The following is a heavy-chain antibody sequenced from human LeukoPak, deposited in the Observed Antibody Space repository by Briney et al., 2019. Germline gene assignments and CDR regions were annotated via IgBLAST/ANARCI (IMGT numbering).Heavy chain of an antibody. Sequence: ASVKVSCKASGYTFTGYYMHWVRQAPGQGLELMGWINPNSGGTNYAQKFQGRVTMTRDTSISTAYMELSRLRSDDTAVYYCARSYYYDSSGYYEVGYWGQGTLVTVSS. CDR3: ARSYYYDSSGYYEVGY. D-gene: IGHD3-22*01. CDR2: INPNSGGT. CDR1: GYTFTGYY. J-gene: IGHJ4*02. V-gene: IGHV1-2*02.